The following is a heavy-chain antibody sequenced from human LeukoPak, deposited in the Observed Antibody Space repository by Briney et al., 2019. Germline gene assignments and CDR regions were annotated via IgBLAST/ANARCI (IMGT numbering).Heavy chain of an antibody. CDR3: ATQPLFGGSYCMPH. V-gene: IGHV1-24*01. D-gene: IGHD1-26*01. CDR1: GYTLTELS. CDR2: FDPEDGET. J-gene: IGHJ4*02. Sequence: ASVKVSCKVSGYTLTELSMHWVRQAPGKGLEWMGGFDPEDGETIYAQKFQGRVTMTEDTSTDTAYMELSSLRSEDTAVYYCATQPLFGGSYCMPHWGQGTLVTVSS.